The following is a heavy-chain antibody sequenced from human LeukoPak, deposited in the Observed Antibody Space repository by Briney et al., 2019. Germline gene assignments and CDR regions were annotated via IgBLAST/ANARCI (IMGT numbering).Heavy chain of an antibody. V-gene: IGHV3-30-3*01. J-gene: IGHJ4*02. Sequence: GRSLRLSCAASGFTFSSHVMHWVRQAPGKGLEWVAVISSDGSSKYYADSVKGRFTISRDNSKNTLYLQMKSLRDEDTAVYYCAREGTTIVVALDYWGQGTLVTVSS. CDR3: AREGTTIVVALDY. CDR1: GFTFSSHV. D-gene: IGHD3-22*01. CDR2: ISSDGSSK.